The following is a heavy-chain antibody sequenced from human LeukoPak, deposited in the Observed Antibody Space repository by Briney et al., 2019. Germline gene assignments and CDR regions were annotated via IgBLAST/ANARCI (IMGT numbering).Heavy chain of an antibody. V-gene: IGHV4-39*01. CDR2: IYYSGST. D-gene: IGHD3-22*01. J-gene: IGHJ4*02. Sequence: PSETLSLTCTVSGGSISSSSYYWGWIRQPPGKGLERIGSIYYSGSTYYNPSLKSRVTISVDTSKNQFSLKLSSVTAADTAVYYCARTYYYDSSGQYWGQGTLVTVSS. CDR1: GGSISSSSYY. CDR3: ARTYYYDSSGQY.